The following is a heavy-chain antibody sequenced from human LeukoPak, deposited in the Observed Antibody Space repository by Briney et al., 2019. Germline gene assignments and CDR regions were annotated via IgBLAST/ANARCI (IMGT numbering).Heavy chain of an antibody. Sequence: GTSLRLSCAASGFTFSDYGLHWVRQAPGKGLEWVALISTDGSNEDYADSVKGRFTISRDNSKNTLYLQMNSLRAEDTAVYYCARASRHSSSAAFDYWGQGTLVTVSS. J-gene: IGHJ4*02. D-gene: IGHD6-6*01. CDR2: ISTDGSNE. CDR1: GFTFSDYG. V-gene: IGHV3-30*03. CDR3: ARASRHSSSAAFDY.